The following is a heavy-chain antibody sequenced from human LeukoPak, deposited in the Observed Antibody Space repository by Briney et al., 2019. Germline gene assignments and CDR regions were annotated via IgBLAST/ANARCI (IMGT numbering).Heavy chain of an antibody. CDR3: ARIEGSSTLYYYYYMDV. CDR2: ISPDERST. Sequence: LGGSLRLSCAASGFTFSSYSMNWVRQAPGKGLVWVSRISPDERSTSYADAVKGRFTISRDNAKNTLYLQMNSLRAEDTAVYYCARIEGSSTLYYYYYMDVWGNGTTVTVSS. J-gene: IGHJ6*03. CDR1: GFTFSSYS. D-gene: IGHD2-2*01. V-gene: IGHV3-74*01.